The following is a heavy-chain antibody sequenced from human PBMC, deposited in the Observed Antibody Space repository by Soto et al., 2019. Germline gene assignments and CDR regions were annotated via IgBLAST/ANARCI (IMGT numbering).Heavy chain of an antibody. V-gene: IGHV4-31*03. Sequence: LSLTCTVSGGSISSGGYYWSWIRQHPGKGLEWIGYIYYSGSTYYNPSLKSRVTISVDTSKNQFSLKLSSVTAADTAVYYCARARVVPAAIPHNWFDPWGQGTLVTVSS. J-gene: IGHJ5*02. CDR1: GGSISSGGYY. CDR3: ARARVVPAAIPHNWFDP. CDR2: IYYSGST. D-gene: IGHD2-2*01.